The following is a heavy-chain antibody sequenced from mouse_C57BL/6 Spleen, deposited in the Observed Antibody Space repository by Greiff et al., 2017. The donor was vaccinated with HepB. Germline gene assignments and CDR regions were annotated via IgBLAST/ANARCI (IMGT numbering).Heavy chain of an antibody. CDR2: INYDGSST. V-gene: IGHV5-16*01. D-gene: IGHD6-2*01. CDR3: ARSLDWYFDV. CDR1: GFTFSDYY. J-gene: IGHJ1*03. Sequence: VMLVESEGGLVQPGSSMKLSCTASGFTFSDYYMAWVRQVPEKGLEWVANINYDGSSTYYLDSLKSRFIISRDNAKNILYLQMSSLKSEDTATYYCARSLDWYFDVWGTGTTVTVSS.